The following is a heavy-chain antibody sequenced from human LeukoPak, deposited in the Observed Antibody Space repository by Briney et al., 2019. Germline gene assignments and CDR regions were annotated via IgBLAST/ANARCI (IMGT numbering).Heavy chain of an antibody. CDR3: AKVKEYYDSSGSIAYYFDY. V-gene: IGHV3-43*01. J-gene: IGHJ4*02. CDR2: ISWDGGST. CDR1: GFTFDDYT. Sequence: QPGGSLRLSCAASGFTFDDYTMHWVRQAPGKGLEWVSLISWDGGSTYYADSVKGRFTISRDNSKNSLYLQMNSLRTEDTALYDCAKVKEYYDSSGSIAYYFDYWGQGTLVTVSS. D-gene: IGHD3-22*01.